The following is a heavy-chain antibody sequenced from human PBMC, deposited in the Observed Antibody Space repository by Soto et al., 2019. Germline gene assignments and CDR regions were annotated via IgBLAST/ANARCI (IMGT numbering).Heavy chain of an antibody. CDR3: ATSRSTMIVVITSYYFDY. CDR1: GYTLNMLA. Sequence: GVSVEVGCKVSGYTLNMLAMHWMRQAPGKGLEWMGGFDSEDGETIYAQKFQGRVTMTEDTSTDTAYMELSSLRSEDTAVYYCATSRSTMIVVITSYYFDYWGQGTLVTVSS. CDR2: FDSEDGET. V-gene: IGHV1-24*01. D-gene: IGHD3-22*01. J-gene: IGHJ4*02.